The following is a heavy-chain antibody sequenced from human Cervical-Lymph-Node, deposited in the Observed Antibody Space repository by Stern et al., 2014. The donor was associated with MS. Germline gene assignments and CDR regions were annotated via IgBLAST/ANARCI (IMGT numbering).Heavy chain of an antibody. Sequence: VQLVESGPGLVKPSQTPSLTCSVSGGSIISGGHLWSWIRQPPGEGLEWIGYIHSTGSTYYNPSLRSRVAISLDPSQNLFSLSLTSVTAADTAVYYCARNSPFDPWGQGTLVTVSS. D-gene: IGHD2/OR15-2a*01. CDR3: ARNSPFDP. CDR2: IHSTGST. V-gene: IGHV4-31*03. CDR1: GGSIISGGHL. J-gene: IGHJ5*02.